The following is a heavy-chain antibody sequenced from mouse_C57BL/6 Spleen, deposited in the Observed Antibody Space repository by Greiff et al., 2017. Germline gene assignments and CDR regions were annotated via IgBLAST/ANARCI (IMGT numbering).Heavy chain of an antibody. V-gene: IGHV1-4*01. CDR3: ARSRDYGNYDD. CDR2: INPSSGYT. D-gene: IGHD2-1*01. CDR1: GYTFTSYT. J-gene: IGHJ2*01. Sequence: VQLQQSGAELARPGASVKMSCKASGYTFTSYTMHWVKQRPGQGLEWIGYINPSSGYTKYNQKFKDKATLTADKSSSTAYMQLSSLTSEDSAVYYCARSRDYGNYDDWGQGTTLTVSS.